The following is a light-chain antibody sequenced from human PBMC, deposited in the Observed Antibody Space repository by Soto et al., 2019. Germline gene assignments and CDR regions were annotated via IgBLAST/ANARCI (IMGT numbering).Light chain of an antibody. Sequence: EIVLTQSPGTLSLSPGERATLSCRASQSVNNNYLAWYQQKPGQPPRLLIYGASSRAIGIPDRFSGGGFGTDFTLTISRLEPEDFAVYYCQQYGSSYTFGPGTKVDIK. CDR1: QSVNNNY. V-gene: IGKV3-20*01. CDR2: GAS. J-gene: IGKJ3*01. CDR3: QQYGSSYT.